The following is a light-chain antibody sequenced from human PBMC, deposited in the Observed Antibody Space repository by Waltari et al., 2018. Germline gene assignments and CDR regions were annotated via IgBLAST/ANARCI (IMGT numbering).Light chain of an antibody. CDR2: KAS. V-gene: IGKV1-5*03. CDR3: QQYNSYSWT. Sequence: DIQMNQSPSTLSASVGDRVTITCRASQRISRWLAWYQQKPGKAPNLLIYKASNLESGVPSRFSGSGSGTEFTLTISSLQPDDFATYYCQQYNSYSWTFGQGTKVEIK. J-gene: IGKJ1*01. CDR1: QRISRW.